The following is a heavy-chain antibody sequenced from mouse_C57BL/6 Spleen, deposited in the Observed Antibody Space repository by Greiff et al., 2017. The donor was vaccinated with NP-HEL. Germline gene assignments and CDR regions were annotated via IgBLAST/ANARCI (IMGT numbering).Heavy chain of an antibody. CDR3: ARRPYSSYYAMDY. Sequence: EVQLQQSGPELVKPGASVKISCKASGYSFTGYYMNWVKQSPEKSLEWIGEINPSTGGTTYNQKFKAKATLTVDKSSSTAYMQLKSLTSEDSAVYYCARRPYSSYYAMDYWGQGTSVTVSS. CDR1: GYSFTGYY. D-gene: IGHD2-12*01. V-gene: IGHV1-42*01. J-gene: IGHJ4*01. CDR2: INPSTGGT.